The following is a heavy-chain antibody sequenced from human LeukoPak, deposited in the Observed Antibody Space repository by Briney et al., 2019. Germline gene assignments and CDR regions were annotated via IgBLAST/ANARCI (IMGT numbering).Heavy chain of an antibody. J-gene: IGHJ4*02. CDR3: ARDGRGDIVVVPAAPMYSP. V-gene: IGHV3-21*01. Sequence: GRSLRLSCAASGFTFSSYSMNWVRQAPGKGLEWVSSISSSSSYIYYADSVKGRFTISRDNAKNSLYLQMNSLRAEDTAVYYCARDGRGDIVVVPAAPMYSPGGQGTLVTVSS. CDR2: ISSSSSYI. D-gene: IGHD2-2*01. CDR1: GFTFSSYS.